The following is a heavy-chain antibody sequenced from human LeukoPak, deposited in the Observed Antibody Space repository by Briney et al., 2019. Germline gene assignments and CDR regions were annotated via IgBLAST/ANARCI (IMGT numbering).Heavy chain of an antibody. CDR3: ARANIVVVPAANYYYYYYGMDV. CDR2: ISRSSSYI. Sequence: GGSLRLSCAASGFTFSSYSMNWVRQAPGKGLEWVSSISRSSSYIYYADSVKGRFTISRDNAKNSLYLQMNSLRAEDTAVYYCARANIVVVPAANYYYYYYGMDVWGQGTTVTVSS. J-gene: IGHJ6*02. V-gene: IGHV3-21*01. CDR1: GFTFSSYS. D-gene: IGHD2-2*01.